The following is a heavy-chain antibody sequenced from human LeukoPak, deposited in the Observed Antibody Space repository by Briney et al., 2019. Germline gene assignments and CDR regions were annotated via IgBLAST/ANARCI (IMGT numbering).Heavy chain of an antibody. D-gene: IGHD4-17*01. CDR1: GGSISSDGYY. J-gene: IGHJ2*01. Sequence: SETLSLTCTVSGGSISSDGYYWRWLRQHPGKGLEWIEYIYYSGNTFYNPSLKSRVTISIDTTENQFSLKLSSVTAADTAVYYCARYYGDFLGYFDLWGRGTLVTVSS. V-gene: IGHV4-31*03. CDR2: IYYSGNT. CDR3: ARYYGDFLGYFDL.